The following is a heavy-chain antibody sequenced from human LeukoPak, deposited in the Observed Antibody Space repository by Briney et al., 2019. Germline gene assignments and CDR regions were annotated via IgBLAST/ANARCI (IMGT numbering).Heavy chain of an antibody. J-gene: IGHJ6*02. CDR3: ARSELRYFDWLFPTSGMDV. CDR1: VYTLTRYG. D-gene: IGHD3-9*01. V-gene: IGHV1-18*01. CDR2: ISAYNGNT. Sequence: ASVKVSYKPSVYTLTRYGISSVRQAPGQGLEWMGWISAYNGNTNYAQKLQGRVTMTTDTSTSTAYMELRSLRSDDTAVYYCARSELRYFDWLFPTSGMDVWGQGTTVTVSS.